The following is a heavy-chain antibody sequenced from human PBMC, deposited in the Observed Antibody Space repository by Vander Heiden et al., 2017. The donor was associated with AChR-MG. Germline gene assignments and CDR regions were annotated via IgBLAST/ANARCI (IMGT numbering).Heavy chain of an antibody. CDR2: VSHDGSEK. D-gene: IGHD1-20*01. V-gene: IGHV3-30*18. J-gene: IGHJ5*02. Sequence: QVQMVESGGGVVQPGRSLRLSCLASGFTFSSSGIHWVRQAPGKGLEWVAVVSHDGSEKNYADSVKGRFTISRDNFKNTLYLQMNSLRPEDTAVYYCAKADWVIGTRGFNWFDPWGQGTLVIVSA. CDR3: AKADWVIGTRGFNWFDP. CDR1: GFTFSSSG.